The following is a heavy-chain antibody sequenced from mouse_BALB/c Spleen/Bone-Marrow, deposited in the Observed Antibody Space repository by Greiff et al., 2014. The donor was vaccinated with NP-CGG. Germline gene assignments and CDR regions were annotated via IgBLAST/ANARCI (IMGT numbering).Heavy chain of an antibody. Sequence: DQLQQSGPGLVAPSQSLSITCTVSGFSLTSYGVHWVRQPPGKGLEWLGAIWAGGSTNYNSALMSRLSITKDNSKSQVFLEMDSLQTDDTAMYYCARVFTTATWGFAYWGQGTLVTVSA. J-gene: IGHJ3*01. CDR1: GFSLTSYG. V-gene: IGHV2-9*02. CDR3: ARVFTTATWGFAY. D-gene: IGHD1-2*01. CDR2: IWAGGST.